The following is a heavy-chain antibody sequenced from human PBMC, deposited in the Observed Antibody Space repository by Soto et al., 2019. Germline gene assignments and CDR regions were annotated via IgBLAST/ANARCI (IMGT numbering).Heavy chain of an antibody. V-gene: IGHV4-34*01. CDR2: INHSGST. Sequence: PSETLSLTCAVYGGSFSGYYWSWVRQPPGKGLEWIGEINHSGSTNYNPSLKSRVTISVDTSKNQFSLKLSSVTAADTAVYYCARGGWEVRFDPGGQGTQVTVPS. CDR1: GGSFSGYY. CDR3: ARGGWEVRFDP. J-gene: IGHJ5*02. D-gene: IGHD1-26*01.